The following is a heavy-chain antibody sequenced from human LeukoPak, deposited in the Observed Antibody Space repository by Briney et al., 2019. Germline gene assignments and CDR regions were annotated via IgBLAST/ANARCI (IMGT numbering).Heavy chain of an antibody. J-gene: IGHJ4*02. CDR1: GVSISSGHYF. CDR3: ARQTIQTSLGGVPDYFDS. Sequence: SETLSLTCTVSGVSISSGHYFWAWLRQPPGRRLERIASVPLSGSTYYDPSFTGRVTLSVDTSKNQFSLRLNSVTAADTAVYYCARQTIQTSLGGVPDYFDSWGQGTPVTVSS. D-gene: IGHD3-16*01. CDR2: VPLSGST. V-gene: IGHV4-39*07.